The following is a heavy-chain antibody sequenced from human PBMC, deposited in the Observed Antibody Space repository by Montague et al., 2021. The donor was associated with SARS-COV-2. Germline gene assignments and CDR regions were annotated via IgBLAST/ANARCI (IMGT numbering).Heavy chain of an antibody. CDR1: GGSITDRTYY. V-gene: IGHV4-39*01. J-gene: IGHJ4*02. Sequence: SETLSLTCSVSGGSITDRTYYWGCIRQSPGKGLEWIGAINYSGTTYYNPSLKSRVTISLDTAKNQFSLKMTSVTAADTAVYYCARHWGIAAAGNWGQGTLVIVSS. CDR3: ARHWGIAAAGN. D-gene: IGHD6-13*01. CDR2: INYSGTT.